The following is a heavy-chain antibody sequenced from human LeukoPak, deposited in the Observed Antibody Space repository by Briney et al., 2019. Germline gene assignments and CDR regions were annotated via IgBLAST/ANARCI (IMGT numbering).Heavy chain of an antibody. CDR1: GYTFTGYY. CDR2: INPNSGGT. CDR3: ARFAGSSGDAFDI. D-gene: IGHD3-22*01. J-gene: IGHJ3*02. Sequence: ASVKVSCKASGYTFTGYYMHWVRQAPGQGLQWMGWINPNSGGTNYAQKFQGRVTMTRDTSISTAYMEPSRLRSDDTAVYYCARFAGSSGDAFDIWGQGTMVTVSS. V-gene: IGHV1-2*02.